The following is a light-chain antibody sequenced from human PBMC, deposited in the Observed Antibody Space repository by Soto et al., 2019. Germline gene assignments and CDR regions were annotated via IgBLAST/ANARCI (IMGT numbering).Light chain of an antibody. V-gene: IGLV2-14*03. CDR3: CSHTSSLTEV. CDR2: DVN. Sequence: QSALTQPASVSGSPGQSITISCTGTNSDVGAYNYVSWYQQHPGKAPKLLIYDVNNRPSGVSNRFSGSKSGNTASLTISGLQAEDEADYYCCSHTSSLTEVFGGGTQLTVL. CDR1: NSDVGAYNY. J-gene: IGLJ2*01.